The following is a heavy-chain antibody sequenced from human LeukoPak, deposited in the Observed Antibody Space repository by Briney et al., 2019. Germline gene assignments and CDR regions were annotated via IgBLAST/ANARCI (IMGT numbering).Heavy chain of an antibody. J-gene: IGHJ4*02. CDR2: ISSSGSTI. V-gene: IGHV3-48*03. CDR1: GFTFSSYE. D-gene: IGHD3-10*01. Sequence: GGSLRLSYAASGFTFSSYEMNWVRQAPGKGLEWVSYISSSGSTIYYADSVKGRFTISRDNAKNSLYLQMNSLRAEDTAVYYCARASGAKVVRGVMAGFFDYWGQGTLVTVSS. CDR3: ARASGAKVVRGVMAGFFDY.